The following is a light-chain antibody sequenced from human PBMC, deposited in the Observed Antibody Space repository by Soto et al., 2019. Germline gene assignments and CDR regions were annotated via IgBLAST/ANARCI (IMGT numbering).Light chain of an antibody. CDR1: QNINGW. CDR2: KAS. CDR3: LQYNVYPLS. J-gene: IGKJ4*01. V-gene: IGKV1-5*03. Sequence: DIQMTQSPSALSASVGDRVAITCRAGQNINGWLAWYQQRPGKAPNLLIHKASILEVGVPSRFSGSASGTEFTLTISSLQPDDFAFYFCLQYNVYPLSFAGGTKVEIK.